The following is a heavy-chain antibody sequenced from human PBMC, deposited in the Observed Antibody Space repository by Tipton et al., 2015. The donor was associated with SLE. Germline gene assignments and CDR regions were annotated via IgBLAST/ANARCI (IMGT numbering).Heavy chain of an antibody. Sequence: TLSLTCTVSGGSFTGYSYNWIRQPPGKGLEWIGEINHGGDTNYNPSLKSRVTMSVDTSKNHFSLKLISVTAADTAVYYCAREFLNPVTTVHYYFDLWGRGTLVTVSS. CDR1: GGSFTGYS. CDR3: AREFLNPVTTVHYYFDL. J-gene: IGHJ2*01. V-gene: IGHV4-34*01. D-gene: IGHD4-11*01. CDR2: INHGGDT.